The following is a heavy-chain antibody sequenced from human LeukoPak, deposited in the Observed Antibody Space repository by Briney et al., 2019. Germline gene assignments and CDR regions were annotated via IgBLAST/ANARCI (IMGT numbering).Heavy chain of an antibody. D-gene: IGHD1-26*01. J-gene: IGHJ4*02. CDR2: IRARGDST. CDR1: GFMFAGYA. V-gene: IGHV3-23*01. CDR3: AKESGRGSYTHDC. Sequence: GGSLRLSRAASGFMFAGYAMSWVRHAPGRGLEWVATIRARGDSTYLSDSVKGRFTISRDNSRKTLFLQLNSLRAEDTAIYYCAKESGRGSYTHDCWGKAALVTVSS.